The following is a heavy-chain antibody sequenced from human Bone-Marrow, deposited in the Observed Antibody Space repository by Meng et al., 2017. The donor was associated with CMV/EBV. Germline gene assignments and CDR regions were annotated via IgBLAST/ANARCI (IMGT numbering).Heavy chain of an antibody. J-gene: IGHJ6*02. CDR3: ARGLGVGYSSSWPYYYCGMDV. Sequence: GSLRLSCTVSGYSISSGYYWGWIRQPPGKGLEWIGSIYHSGSTYYNPSLKSRVTISVDTSKNQFSLKLSSVTAADTAVYYCARGLGVGYSSSWPYYYCGMDVWGQGTTVPVSS. CDR2: IYHSGST. V-gene: IGHV4-38-2*02. CDR1: GYSISSGYY. D-gene: IGHD6-13*01.